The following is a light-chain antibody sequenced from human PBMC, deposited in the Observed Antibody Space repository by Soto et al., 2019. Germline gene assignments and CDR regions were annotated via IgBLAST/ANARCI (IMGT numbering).Light chain of an antibody. J-gene: IGKJ4*01. Sequence: EIVMTQSPATLSVSPGERATLSCRASQSVSGNLAWYQQKPGQAPRLLIYGASTRTTGIPARFSGSGSGTEFTLTISSLQSEDFAVYYCQQYNNWPLTFGGGTKVEIK. CDR2: GAS. V-gene: IGKV3-15*01. CDR3: QQYNNWPLT. CDR1: QSVSGN.